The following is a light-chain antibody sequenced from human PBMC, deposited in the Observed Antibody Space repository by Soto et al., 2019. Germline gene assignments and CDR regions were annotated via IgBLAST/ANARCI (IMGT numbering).Light chain of an antibody. CDR3: SSYTSSSSLGV. V-gene: IGLV2-14*01. CDR2: DVS. J-gene: IGLJ3*02. CDR1: SSDVDGYNY. Sequence: QSALTQPASVSGSPGQSITISCTGTSSDVDGYNYVSWYQQHPGKAPKLMIYDVSDRPSGVSNRFSGSKSGNTASLTISGLQAEDEADYYCSSYTSSSSLGVFGGGTKVTVL.